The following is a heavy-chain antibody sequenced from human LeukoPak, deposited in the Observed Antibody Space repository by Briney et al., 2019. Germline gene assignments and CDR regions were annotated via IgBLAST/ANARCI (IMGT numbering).Heavy chain of an antibody. Sequence: PSETLSLTCTVSGDSINSLDLWSWVRQPPGKGLEWIGEMYLSGTTHSNPSVKSRVTISVDKSKNQFSLKLSSVTAADTAVYYCARGRHGDYCFDYWGQGTLVTVSP. CDR2: MYLSGTT. J-gene: IGHJ4*02. CDR1: GDSINSLDL. CDR3: ARGRHGDYCFDY. V-gene: IGHV4-4*02. D-gene: IGHD4-17*01.